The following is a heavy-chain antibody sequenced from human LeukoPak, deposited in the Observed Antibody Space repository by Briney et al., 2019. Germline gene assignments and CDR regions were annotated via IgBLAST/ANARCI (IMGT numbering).Heavy chain of an antibody. CDR3: ARVSCRGGSCYSAFDI. CDR1: GFTFSDYY. D-gene: IGHD2-15*01. J-gene: IGHJ3*02. CDR2: ISSSSSYT. Sequence: GGSLRLSCAASGFTFSDYYMSWIRQAPGKGLEWVSYISSSSSYTNYADSVKGRFTISRDNAKNSLYLQMNSLRAEDTAVYFCARVSCRGGSCYSAFDIWGQGTLVTVSS. V-gene: IGHV3-11*03.